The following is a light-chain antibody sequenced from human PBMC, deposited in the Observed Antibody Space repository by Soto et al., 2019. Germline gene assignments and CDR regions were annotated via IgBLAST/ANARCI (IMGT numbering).Light chain of an antibody. Sequence: QSALTQPPSVSAAPGQKGTISCSGSSSNIGNNYVSWYQQLPGTAPKLLIYDNNKRPSGIPDRFSGSKSGTSATLGITGLQTGDEADYYCGTWDSSLSAYVFGTGTKV. V-gene: IGLV1-51*01. CDR3: GTWDSSLSAYV. CDR2: DNN. CDR1: SSNIGNNY. J-gene: IGLJ1*01.